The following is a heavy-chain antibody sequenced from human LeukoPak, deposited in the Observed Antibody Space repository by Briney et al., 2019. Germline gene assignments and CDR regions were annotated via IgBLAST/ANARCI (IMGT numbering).Heavy chain of an antibody. D-gene: IGHD6-13*01. J-gene: IGHJ4*02. Sequence: SETLSLTCTVSGYSLSSGYYWGWIRQPPGKGLEWIGGIYHSGSTYYNPSLKSRVTISVDTSKNQFSLKLSSVTAADTAVYYCARHWGASSWYEPFDYWGQGTLVTVSS. V-gene: IGHV4-38-2*02. CDR1: GYSLSSGYY. CDR3: ARHWGASSWYEPFDY. CDR2: IYHSGST.